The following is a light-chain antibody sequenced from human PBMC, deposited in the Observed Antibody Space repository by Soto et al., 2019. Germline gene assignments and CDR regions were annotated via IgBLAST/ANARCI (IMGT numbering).Light chain of an antibody. CDR2: QDA. CDR3: QAWHSSTYV. V-gene: IGLV3-1*01. J-gene: IGLJ1*01. Sequence: SYELTQPPSVSVSPGQTARISCSGDKLGNKYVCWYQQRPGQSPVLVIYQDAKRPSGIPERFSGSNSGNTATLTISGTQATDEADYYCQAWHSSTYVFGTGTQLTVL. CDR1: KLGNKY.